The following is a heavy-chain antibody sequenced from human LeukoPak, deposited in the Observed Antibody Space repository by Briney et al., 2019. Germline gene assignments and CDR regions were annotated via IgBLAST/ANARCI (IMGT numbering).Heavy chain of an antibody. V-gene: IGHV4-34*01. J-gene: IGHJ6*03. CDR2: INHSGST. Sequence: SETLSLTCAVYGGSFSGYYWSWIRQPPGKGLEWIGEINHSGSTNYNPSLKSRVTISVDTSKNQFSLKLSSVTAADTAVYYCARRGSYHLYYYYYYYMDVWGKGTTVTASS. CDR1: GGSFSGYY. CDR3: ARRGSYHLYYYYYYYMDV. D-gene: IGHD1-26*01.